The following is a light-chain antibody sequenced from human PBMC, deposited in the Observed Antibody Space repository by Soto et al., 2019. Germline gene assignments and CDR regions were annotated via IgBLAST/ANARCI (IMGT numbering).Light chain of an antibody. CDR2: KDT. CDR1: ALPKQY. J-gene: IGLJ2*01. Sequence: SYELTQPPSLSVSPGQTAKITCSGGALPKQYVHWYQQRPGQAPVVVIYKDTERPSGIPERFSGSTSGTTVTLTISGVQADDEAVYYCQSTGTSDSPLVFGGGTKLTVL. V-gene: IGLV3-25*02. CDR3: QSTGTSDSPLV.